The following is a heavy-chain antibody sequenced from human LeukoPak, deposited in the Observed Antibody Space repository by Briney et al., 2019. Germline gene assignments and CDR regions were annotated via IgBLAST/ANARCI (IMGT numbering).Heavy chain of an antibody. CDR1: GFTFSSYS. V-gene: IGHV3-48*01. D-gene: IGHD6-13*01. CDR3: AKDRTPMGAAANDY. J-gene: IGHJ4*02. CDR2: ISSSSSTI. Sequence: GGSLRLSCAASGFTFSSYSINWVRQAPGKGLEWVSYISSSSSTIYYADSVKGRFTISRDNSKNTLYLQMNSLRAEDTAVYYCAKDRTPMGAAANDYWGQGTLVTVSS.